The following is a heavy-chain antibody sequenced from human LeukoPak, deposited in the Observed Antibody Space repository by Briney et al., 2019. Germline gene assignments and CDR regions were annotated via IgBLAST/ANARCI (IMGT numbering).Heavy chain of an antibody. CDR3: ARDRDWAFDY. Sequence: GGSLRLSCAASGFTFRLYSMNWVRQAPGKGLEWVSYIRSSDGAIAYADSVRGRFTISRDDAKNSLYLQMNSLRDEDTAVYYCARDRDWAFDYWGQGTLITVSS. D-gene: IGHD3-9*01. J-gene: IGHJ4*02. CDR1: GFTFRLYS. V-gene: IGHV3-48*02. CDR2: IRSSDGAI.